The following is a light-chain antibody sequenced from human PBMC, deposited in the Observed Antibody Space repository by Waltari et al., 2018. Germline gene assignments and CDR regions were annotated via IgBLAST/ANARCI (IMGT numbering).Light chain of an antibody. J-gene: IGKJ4*01. CDR3: QQYNSYSLLT. Sequence: DIHITHSPSPLSASVGDRVTITCRASQSISNWLAWYQQKPGKAPKLLIYRASSLESGVPSRFSGSGSGTEFTLTISSLQPDDFATYYCQQYNSYSLLTFGGGTKVEIK. V-gene: IGKV1-5*03. CDR2: RAS. CDR1: QSISNW.